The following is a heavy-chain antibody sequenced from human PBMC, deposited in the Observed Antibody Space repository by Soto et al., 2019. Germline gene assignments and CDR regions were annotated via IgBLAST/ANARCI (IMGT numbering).Heavy chain of an antibody. CDR2: IGTLGDT. V-gene: IGHV3-13*01. D-gene: IGHD3-9*01. CDR3: VRGRSFDFASTPPPTFGP. CDR1: GSILSTHD. J-gene: IGHJ5*02. Sequence: QLVASGGGLVQPGGSLRLSCVASGSILSTHDRHWVRDTPGEGLEWVSGIGTLGDTFYGASVKGRFTISRENAKNSLYLQMNSLTVGDTAVYYCVRGRSFDFASTPPPTFGPWGQGTLVTVSS.